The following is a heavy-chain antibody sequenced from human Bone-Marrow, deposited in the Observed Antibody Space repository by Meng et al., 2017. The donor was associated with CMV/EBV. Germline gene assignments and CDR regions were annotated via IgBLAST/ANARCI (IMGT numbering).Heavy chain of an antibody. V-gene: IGHV4-34*12. Sequence: SETLSLTCAVYGGSFSGYYLTWIRQSPGKGLEWMGEIMDGGDSKFNPSLKSRVTISVDTSKNQFSLKLSSMTAADTATYYCSSWPLDGYNQRTYWGQGTLVTVSS. J-gene: IGHJ4*02. CDR3: SSWPLDGYNQRTY. CDR1: GGSFSGYY. D-gene: IGHD5-24*01. CDR2: IMDGGDS.